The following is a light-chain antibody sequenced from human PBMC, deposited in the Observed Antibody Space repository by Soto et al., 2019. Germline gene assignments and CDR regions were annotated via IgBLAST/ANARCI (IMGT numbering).Light chain of an antibody. J-gene: IGKJ5*01. CDR3: QQYNDWPPIT. CDR2: GAS. V-gene: IGKV3-15*01. Sequence: ETLMTQSPATLSVSPGERVTLSCRASQSVSLNLAWYQPKPGQAPRLLIYGASTRPIGIPDRFTGSGSGTEFTLSITDLQAEDFALYYCQQYNDWPPITFGQGTRLEIK. CDR1: QSVSLN.